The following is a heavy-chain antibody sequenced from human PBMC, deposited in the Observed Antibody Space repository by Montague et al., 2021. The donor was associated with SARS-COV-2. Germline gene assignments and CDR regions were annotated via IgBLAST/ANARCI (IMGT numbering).Heavy chain of an antibody. D-gene: IGHD2-15*01. CDR3: VVVPLGPRGRVFDY. CDR2: INHSGST. V-gene: IGHV4-34*01. Sequence: SETLSLTCAVYGGSFSGYYWNWIRQPPGKGLEWIGEINHSGSTNYNPSLKSRVTISVDTSKNQFSLKLSSVTAADTAVYYCVVVPLGPRGRVFDYWGQGTLVTVSS. CDR1: GGSFSGYY. J-gene: IGHJ4*02.